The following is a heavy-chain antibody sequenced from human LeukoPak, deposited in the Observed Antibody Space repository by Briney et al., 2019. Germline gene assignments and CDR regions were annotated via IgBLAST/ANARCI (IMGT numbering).Heavy chain of an antibody. CDR3: AKLHTVQLRLWFGELLSYFQH. D-gene: IGHD3-10*01. CDR2: MSGSGGST. CDR1: SFPFNICA. J-gene: IGHJ1*01. V-gene: IGHV3-23*01. Sequence: GGSLSLSCAASSFPFNICAMMWARHAPGGGLEGVSAMSGSGGSTYYADSVKGRFTISRDNSKNTLYLQMNSLKAEDTAVYYCAKLHTVQLRLWFGELLSYFQHWGQGTLVTVSS.